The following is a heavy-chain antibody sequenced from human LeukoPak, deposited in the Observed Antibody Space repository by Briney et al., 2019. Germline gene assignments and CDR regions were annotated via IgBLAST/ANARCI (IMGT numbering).Heavy chain of an antibody. V-gene: IGHV3-21*04. Sequence: GGSLRLSCAASGFTFSSYSMNWVRQAPGKGLEWVSSISSSSSYIYYADSVKGRFTISRDNSKNTLYLQMNSLRAEDTAVYYCAKSYKVIVEGYKSGYYFDYWGQGTLVTVSS. CDR3: AKSYKVIVEGYKSGYYFDY. CDR1: GFTFSSYS. J-gene: IGHJ4*02. CDR2: ISSSSSYI. D-gene: IGHD3-22*01.